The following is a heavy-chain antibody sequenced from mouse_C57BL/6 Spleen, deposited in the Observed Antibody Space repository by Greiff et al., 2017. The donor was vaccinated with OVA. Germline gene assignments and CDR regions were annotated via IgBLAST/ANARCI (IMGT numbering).Heavy chain of an antibody. CDR3: ARWGTTVVAPYAMDY. CDR1: GYTFTSYW. Sequence: QVQLQQSGAELVMPGASVKLSCKASGYTFTSYWMHWVKQRPGQGLECIGEIDPSDSYTNYNQKFKGKSTLTVDKSSSTAYMQLSSLTSEDSAVYYCARWGTTVVAPYAMDYWGQGTSVTVSS. D-gene: IGHD1-1*01. J-gene: IGHJ4*01. V-gene: IGHV1-69*01. CDR2: IDPSDSYT.